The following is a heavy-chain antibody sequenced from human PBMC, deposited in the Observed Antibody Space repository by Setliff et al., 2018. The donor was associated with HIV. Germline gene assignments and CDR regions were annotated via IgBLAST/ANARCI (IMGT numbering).Heavy chain of an antibody. CDR2: INAGNGDT. Sequence: GASVKVSCKASGYTFTTYAIHWVRQAPGQRLEWMGWINAGNGDTKYSQKFQGRFTITRDTSASSAYMDLSSLRSEDSAVYYCVRGDDILTGYFRPYFFDYWGQGTLVTVSS. J-gene: IGHJ4*02. D-gene: IGHD3-9*01. CDR3: VRGDDILTGYFRPYFFDY. CDR1: GYTFTTYA. V-gene: IGHV1-3*01.